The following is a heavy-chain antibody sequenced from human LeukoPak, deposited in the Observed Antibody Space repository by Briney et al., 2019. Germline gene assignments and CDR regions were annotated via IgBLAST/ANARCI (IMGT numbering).Heavy chain of an antibody. D-gene: IGHD3-10*01. Sequence: PGGSLRLSCAASGFTVSSNYMSWVRQVPGKGLEWVSVIYTGGGTYYADSVKGRFTISRDNSKNTLYLQMNSLKAEDTAVYYCVREVYYGSGSYWGQGTLVTVSS. CDR2: IYTGGGT. J-gene: IGHJ4*02. CDR1: GFTVSSNY. V-gene: IGHV3-53*01. CDR3: VREVYYGSGSY.